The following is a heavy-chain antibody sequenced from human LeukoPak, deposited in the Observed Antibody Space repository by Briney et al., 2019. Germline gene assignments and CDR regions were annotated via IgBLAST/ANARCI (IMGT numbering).Heavy chain of an antibody. V-gene: IGHV3-11*03. CDR2: INGSSSDT. D-gene: IGHD5-12*01. CDR1: GFTFSDYY. J-gene: IGHJ4*02. CDR3: ASGHATSRQYSGYGHY. Sequence: PGGSLRLSCAASGFTFSDYYMTWIRQAPGRGLEWISYINGSSSDTKYADSVKGRFTISRDNAKNSLYLLMNSLRAEDTAVYYCASGHATSRQYSGYGHYWGQGTLVTVSS.